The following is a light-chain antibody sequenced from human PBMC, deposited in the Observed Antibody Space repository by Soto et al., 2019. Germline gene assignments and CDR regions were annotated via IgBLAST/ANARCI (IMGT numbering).Light chain of an antibody. CDR3: ASSTSDSLYV. Sequence: QSALTQPAGVSGAPGQSITISCTGTSSDVGGNKYVSWYQQYPGKVPKLLINKVTNRPSGVSYRFSGSKSGNTASLTISALLAEDEADYFCASSTSDSLYVSGTGTKVTVL. V-gene: IGLV2-14*01. CDR1: SSDVGGNKY. J-gene: IGLJ1*01. CDR2: KVT.